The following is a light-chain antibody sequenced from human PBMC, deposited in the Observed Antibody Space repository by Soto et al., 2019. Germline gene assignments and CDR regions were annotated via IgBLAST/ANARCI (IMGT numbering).Light chain of an antibody. V-gene: IGLV2-14*03. J-gene: IGLJ1*01. CDR1: SSDVGAYDY. Sequence: QSVLTQPASVSGSPGQSITISCTGTSSDVGAYDYVSWYQQHPDKAPKLMIYEVSNRPSGVSNRFSGSKSVNTATLTISGLQTEDEVDYYWSSYTSTSTRVFGTGIKVTV. CDR3: SSYTSTSTRV. CDR2: EVS.